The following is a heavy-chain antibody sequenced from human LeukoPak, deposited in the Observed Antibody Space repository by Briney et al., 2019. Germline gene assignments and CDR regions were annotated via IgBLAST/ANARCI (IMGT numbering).Heavy chain of an antibody. D-gene: IGHD6-13*01. J-gene: IGHJ3*02. CDR1: GYSFTSYW. CDR2: IYPGDSDT. CDR3: ARGLVIAAAGTGAFDI. Sequence: GESLKISCKGSGYSFTSYWIGWVRQMPGKGLEWMGIIYPGDSDTRYSPSFQGQVTISADKSISTAYLQWSSLKASDTAMYYCARGLVIAAAGTGAFDIWGQGTMVTVSS. V-gene: IGHV5-51*01.